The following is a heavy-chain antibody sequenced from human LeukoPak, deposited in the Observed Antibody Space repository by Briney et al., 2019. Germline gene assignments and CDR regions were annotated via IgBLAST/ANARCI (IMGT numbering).Heavy chain of an antibody. V-gene: IGHV3-48*02. J-gene: IGHJ4*02. CDR1: GFPFSSHV. CDR3: ARDYDWAFDF. Sequence: GGSLRLSCAASGFPFSSHVLRWVRQAPGKGLEWIAYINHNGEAIYYPDFVKGRFIISRDNAKNSLSLQMNDLRDEDTAVYYCARDYDWAFDFWGQGARVTVSS. CDR2: INHNGEAI. D-gene: IGHD3-9*01.